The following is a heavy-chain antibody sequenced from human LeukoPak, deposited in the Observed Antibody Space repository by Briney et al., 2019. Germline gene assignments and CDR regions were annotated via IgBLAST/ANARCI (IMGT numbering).Heavy chain of an antibody. CDR1: GYTFTSYY. J-gene: IGHJ4*02. D-gene: IGHD1-1*01. V-gene: IGHV1-46*01. CDR2: INHSGGRT. Sequence: ASVTVSCKASGYTFTSYYMHWVRQAPGQGLEWMGIINHSGGRTSYAQKFQGRVTMTRDTSTSTFYMELSSLRSEDTAVYYCARGPGAYDWIDYWGQGTLVTVSS. CDR3: ARGPGAYDWIDY.